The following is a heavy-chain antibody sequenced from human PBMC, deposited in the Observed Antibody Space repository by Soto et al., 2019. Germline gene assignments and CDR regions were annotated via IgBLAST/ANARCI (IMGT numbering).Heavy chain of an antibody. CDR1: GGSISSYY. J-gene: IGHJ5*02. V-gene: IGHV4-59*01. Sequence: SETLSLTCTVSGGSISSYYWSWIRQPPGKGLEWIGYIYYSGSTNYNPSLKSRVTISVDTSKNQFSLKLSSVTAADTAVYYCARDLSGWDPGWFDPCGQGTLVTVSS. CDR2: IYYSGST. CDR3: ARDLSGWDPGWFDP. D-gene: IGHD6-19*01.